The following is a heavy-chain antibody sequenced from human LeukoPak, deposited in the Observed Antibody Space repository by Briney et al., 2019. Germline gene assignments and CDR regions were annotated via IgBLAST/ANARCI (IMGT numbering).Heavy chain of an antibody. V-gene: IGHV3-7*01. Sequence: GGSLRLSCAASGFTFSSYAMSWVRQAPGKGLEWVANIKPDGSEIYYVDSVKGRFTISRDNAKNSLSLQMSSLRVEDTAVYYCTRDPRHFDSCGQGTLVTVSS. J-gene: IGHJ5*01. CDR1: GFTFSSYA. D-gene: IGHD6-6*01. CDR2: IKPDGSEI. CDR3: TRDPRHFDS.